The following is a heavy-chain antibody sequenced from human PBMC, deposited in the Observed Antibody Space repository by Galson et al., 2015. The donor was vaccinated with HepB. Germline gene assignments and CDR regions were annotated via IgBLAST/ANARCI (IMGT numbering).Heavy chain of an antibody. CDR2: IIPMFGTA. CDR3: ATTNYDSSGYYYVSSGGFDI. Sequence: SVKVSCKASGDTFITYAFSWVRQAPGQGPEWMGRIIPMFGTAKYTQKFQGRVTITAHESTSTTYMELSSLRSEDTAMYYCATTNYDSSGYYYVSSGGFDIWGQGTMVTVSS. J-gene: IGHJ3*02. V-gene: IGHV1-69*13. D-gene: IGHD3-22*01. CDR1: GDTFITYA.